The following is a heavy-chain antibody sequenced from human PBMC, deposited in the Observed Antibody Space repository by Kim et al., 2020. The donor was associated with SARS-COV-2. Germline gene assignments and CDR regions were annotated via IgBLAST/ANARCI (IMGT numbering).Heavy chain of an antibody. Sequence: SETLSLTCADSGGSISSSNWWSWVRQPPGKGLEWIGEIYHSGSTNYNPSLKSRVTISVDKSKNQFSLKLSSVTAADTAVYYCARRITMVRGKTKNWFDPWGQETLVTVSS. CDR3: ARRITMVRGKTKNWFDP. V-gene: IGHV4-4*02. D-gene: IGHD3-10*01. J-gene: IGHJ5*02. CDR2: IYHSGST. CDR1: GGSISSSNW.